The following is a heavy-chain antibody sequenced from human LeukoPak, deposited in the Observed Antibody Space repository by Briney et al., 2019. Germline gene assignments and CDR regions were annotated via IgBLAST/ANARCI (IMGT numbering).Heavy chain of an antibody. J-gene: IGHJ4*02. CDR2: ISYDGSNK. CDR3: ARDNSALSPPFLYGNRESYFDY. D-gene: IGHD4-23*01. CDR1: GFTFSSYG. Sequence: PRGSLRLSCAASGFTFSSYGMHWVRQAPGKGLEWVAVISYDGSNKYYADSVKGRFTISRDNSKNTLYLQMNSLRAEDTAVYYCARDNSALSPPFLYGNRESYFDYWGQGTLVTVSS. V-gene: IGHV3-30*19.